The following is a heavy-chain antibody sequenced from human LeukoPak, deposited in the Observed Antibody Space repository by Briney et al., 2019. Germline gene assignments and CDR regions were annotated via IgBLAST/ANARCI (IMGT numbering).Heavy chain of an antibody. CDR1: GFTFSSYA. CDR2: ISYDGSNK. CDR3: ARDSTGMVRGVIPHFDY. D-gene: IGHD3-10*01. J-gene: IGHJ4*02. V-gene: IGHV3-30-3*01. Sequence: PGRSLRLSCAASGFTFSSYAMHWVRQAPGKGLEWVAVISYDGSNKYYADSVKGRFTISRDNSKYTLYLQMNSLRAEDTAVYYCARDSTGMVRGVIPHFDYWGQGTLVTVSS.